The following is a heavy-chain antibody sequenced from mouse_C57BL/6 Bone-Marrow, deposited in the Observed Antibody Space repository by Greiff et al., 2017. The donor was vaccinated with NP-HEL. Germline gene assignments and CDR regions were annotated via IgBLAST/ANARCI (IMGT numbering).Heavy chain of an antibody. D-gene: IGHD1-1*01. CDR1: GFSLTSYA. CDR2: IWTGGGT. V-gene: IGHV2-9-1*01. Sequence: VQGVESGPGLVAPSQSLSITCTVSGFSLTSYAISWVRQPPGKGLEWLGVIWTGGGTNYNSALKSRLSISKDNSKSQVFLKMNSLQTDDTARYYCARNSLPYYGSSYFDYWGQGTTLTVSS. CDR3: ARNSLPYYGSSYFDY. J-gene: IGHJ2*01.